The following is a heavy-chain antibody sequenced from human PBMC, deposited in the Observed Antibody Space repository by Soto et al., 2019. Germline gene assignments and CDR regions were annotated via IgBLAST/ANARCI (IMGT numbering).Heavy chain of an antibody. CDR3: PRDSSAGVDY. D-gene: IGHD2-15*01. V-gene: IGHV3-33*01. Sequence: QVQLVESRGRVVQPGTSLRLSCSVSGFSFSTYGMHWVRQAPGKGLEWVAVICHNGNNKYYADSVKGRFTISRDNTKNTLYRQMASLRADGTAVYCCPRDSSAGVDYWGQGTLVTVSS. CDR1: GFSFSTYG. CDR2: ICHNGNNK. J-gene: IGHJ4*02.